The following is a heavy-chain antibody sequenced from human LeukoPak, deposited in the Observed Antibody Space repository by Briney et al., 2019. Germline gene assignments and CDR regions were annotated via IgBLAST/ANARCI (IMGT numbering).Heavy chain of an antibody. CDR1: GYTFTSYF. V-gene: IGHV1-46*01. Sequence: ASVTVSCMASGYTFTSYFIHWVRQAPGQGLEWMGIINPSGGSTSYALKFQGRVTMTRDTSTSIAYMELSTLRSEDTAVYYCAKSGSSGKTIQVYWGQGPLVTVSS. CDR3: AKSGSSGKTIQVY. CDR2: INPSGGST. D-gene: IGHD3-22*01. J-gene: IGHJ4*02.